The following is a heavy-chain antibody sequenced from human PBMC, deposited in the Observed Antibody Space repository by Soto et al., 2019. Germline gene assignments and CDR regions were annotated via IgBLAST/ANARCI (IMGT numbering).Heavy chain of an antibody. D-gene: IGHD3-10*01. Sequence: EVQLVESGGGLVQPGGSLRLSCAASGFTFSNYDMHWVRQGTGKGLEWVSAIGTAGDTYYPGSVKGRFTISRENVKNSLYLQMNSLRAGDTAVYYCARVWGSGGYGPTYGMDVWGQGTAVTVSS. CDR3: ARVWGSGGYGPTYGMDV. J-gene: IGHJ6*02. CDR2: IGTAGDT. V-gene: IGHV3-13*01. CDR1: GFTFSNYD.